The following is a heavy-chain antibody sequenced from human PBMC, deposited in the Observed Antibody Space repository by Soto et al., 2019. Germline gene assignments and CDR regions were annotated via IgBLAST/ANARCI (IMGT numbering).Heavy chain of an antibody. Sequence: AGSLRLPCAASGFTFSNAWMSWVRQAPGEGLEWVGRIKSKTDGGTTDYAAHVKGRFTISRDDSKNTLYLQMNSLKTDDTAVYYCTTEMTTVSDAFDIWGQGTIVTVSS. J-gene: IGHJ3*02. CDR1: GFTFSNAW. CDR2: IKSKTDGGTT. V-gene: IGHV3-15*01. CDR3: TTEMTTVSDAFDI. D-gene: IGHD4-17*01.